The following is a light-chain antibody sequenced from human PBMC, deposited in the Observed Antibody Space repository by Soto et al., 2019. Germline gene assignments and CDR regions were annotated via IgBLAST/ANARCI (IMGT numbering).Light chain of an antibody. Sequence: EIVLTQSPGTLSLSPGDRATLSCRASQSVSSSYLAWYQQKPGQAPSLLIYGASNRATGIPDRFSGGGSGTDFTLTISXXXXXXXAVYYCQQYGKSXXFTFGQ. CDR1: QSVSSSY. CDR3: QQYGKSXXFT. CDR2: GAS. V-gene: IGKV3-20*01. J-gene: IGKJ2*01.